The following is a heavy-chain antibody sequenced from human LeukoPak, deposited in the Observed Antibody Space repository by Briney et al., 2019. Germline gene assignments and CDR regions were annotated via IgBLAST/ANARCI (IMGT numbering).Heavy chain of an antibody. CDR3: ARGLHDSSAPAGY. J-gene: IGHJ4*02. CDR2: INPNSGGT. CDR1: GFTFTGYY. D-gene: IGHD3-22*01. Sequence: GGSLRLSCAASGFTFTGYYMHWVRQAPGQGLEWMGWINPNSGGTNYAQKFQGRVTMTRDTSISTAYMELSRLRSDDTAVYYCARGLHDSSAPAGYWGQGTLVTVSS. V-gene: IGHV1-2*02.